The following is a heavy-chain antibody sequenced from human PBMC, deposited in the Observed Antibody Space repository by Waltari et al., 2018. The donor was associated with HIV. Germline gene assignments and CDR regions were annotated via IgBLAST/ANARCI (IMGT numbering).Heavy chain of an antibody. J-gene: IGHJ4*02. CDR3: ARIPMVGATGDY. Sequence: QVQLVESGGGVVQPGRSLRLSCAASGFTFSSYAMHWVRQAPGKGLEWVAVISYDGSNKYYADSVKGRFTISRDNSKNTLYLQMNSLRAEDTAVYYCARIPMVGATGDYWGQGTLVTVSS. CDR2: ISYDGSNK. D-gene: IGHD1-26*01. CDR1: GFTFSSYA. V-gene: IGHV3-30*04.